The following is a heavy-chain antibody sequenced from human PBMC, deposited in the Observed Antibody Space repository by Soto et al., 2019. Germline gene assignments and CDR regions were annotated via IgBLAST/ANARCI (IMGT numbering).Heavy chain of an antibody. CDR1: GFTFSSYG. CDR3: ARTDWNYGTGVFDI. CDR2: ISYDGSNK. D-gene: IGHD1-7*01. Sequence: PGGSLRLSCAASGFTFSSYGMHWVRQAPGKGLEWVAVISYDGSNKYYADSVKGRFTISRDNSKNTLYLQMNSLRAEDTAVYYCARTDWNYGTGVFDIWGQGTMVTVSS. J-gene: IGHJ3*02. V-gene: IGHV3-30*03.